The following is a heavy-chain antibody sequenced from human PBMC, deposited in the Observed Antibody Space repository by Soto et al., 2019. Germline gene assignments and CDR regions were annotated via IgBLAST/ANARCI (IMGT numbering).Heavy chain of an antibody. J-gene: IGHJ5*02. CDR3: ARHSHLLINWFDP. CDR2: IHYTGNS. CDR1: GASISSTSFY. V-gene: IGHV4-39*01. Sequence: QLQLQESGPGLVKPSETLSLTCPVSGASISSTSFYWVCTRQPQGKGPQWIGSIHYTGNSDYGPPLKCRVSMSFDTSQSPLALTLSSVPAADTAVYYGARHSHLLINWFDPLGQGTLVTVSS.